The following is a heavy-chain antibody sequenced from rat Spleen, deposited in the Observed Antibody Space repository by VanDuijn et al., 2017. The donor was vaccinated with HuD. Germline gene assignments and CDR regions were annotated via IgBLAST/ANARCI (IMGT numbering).Heavy chain of an antibody. CDR3: TTGSLDY. J-gene: IGHJ2*01. Sequence: EVQLVESGGGLVQPGRSLKLSCVASGFTLSDYGMGWVRQAPTKGLEWVASISYDGGSTYYRDSVKGRFTISRDNAKSSLYLQMDSLRSEDTATYYCTTGSLDYWGQGVMVTVSS. D-gene: IGHD5-1*01. CDR2: ISYDGGST. CDR1: GFTLSDYG. V-gene: IGHV5-20*01.